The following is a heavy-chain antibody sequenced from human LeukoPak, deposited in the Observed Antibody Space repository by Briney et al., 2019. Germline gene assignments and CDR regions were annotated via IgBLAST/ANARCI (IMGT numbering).Heavy chain of an antibody. D-gene: IGHD3-22*01. CDR2: INHSGST. CDR1: GGSFSGYY. Sequence: SETLSLTCAVYGGSFSGYYWSWIRQPPGKGLEWIGEINHSGSTNYNPSLKSRVTISVDTSKNQFSLKLSSVTAADTAVYYCARRRYDSSGYLDYWGQGTLVTLSS. J-gene: IGHJ4*02. V-gene: IGHV4-34*01. CDR3: ARRRYDSSGYLDY.